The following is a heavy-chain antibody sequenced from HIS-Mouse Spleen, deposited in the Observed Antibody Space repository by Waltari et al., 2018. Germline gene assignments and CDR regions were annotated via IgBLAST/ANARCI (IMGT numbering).Heavy chain of an antibody. CDR3: AREPLRDGYNSYYYYGMDV. CDR1: GSTFTAYH. Sequence: QVQLVQSGAEVKKPGASVKVSCKACGSTFTAYHLSWCLPAPGQGLGWMGWINPNSGGTNYAKKFQGRVTMTRDTSISTAYMELSRLRSDDTAVYYCAREPLRDGYNSYYYYGMDVWGQGTTVTVSS. J-gene: IGHJ6*02. D-gene: IGHD5-12*01. CDR2: INPNSGGT. V-gene: IGHV1-2*02.